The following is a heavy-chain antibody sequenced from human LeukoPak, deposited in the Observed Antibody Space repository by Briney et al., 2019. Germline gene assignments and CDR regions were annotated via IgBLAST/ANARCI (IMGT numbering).Heavy chain of an antibody. CDR2: IKSKTDGGTT. CDR1: GFTFSNAW. CDR3: TTDCAAAGRCYYYGMDV. J-gene: IGHJ6*02. Sequence: KTGGSLRLSCAASGFTFSNAWMSWVRQAPGKGLEWVGRIKSKTDGGTTDYAAPVKGRFTISRDDSKNTLYLQMNSLKTEDTAVYYCTTDCAAAGRCYYYGMDVWGQGTTVTVSS. D-gene: IGHD6-13*01. V-gene: IGHV3-15*01.